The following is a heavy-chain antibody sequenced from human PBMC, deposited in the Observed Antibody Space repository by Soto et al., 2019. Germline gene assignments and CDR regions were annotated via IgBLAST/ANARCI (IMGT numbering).Heavy chain of an antibody. CDR2: INHSGST. V-gene: IGHV4-34*01. D-gene: IGHD2-2*01. Sequence: QVQLQQWGAGLLKPSETLSLTCAVYGGSFSGYYWSWIRQPPGKGLEWIGEINHSGSTNSNPSLKSRVTISVDTYKNRFSLKLGSVTAADTAVYYCARVLRGVPAAEIRYYYYYYMDVWGKGTTVTVSS. CDR3: ARVLRGVPAAEIRYYYYYYMDV. J-gene: IGHJ6*03. CDR1: GGSFSGYY.